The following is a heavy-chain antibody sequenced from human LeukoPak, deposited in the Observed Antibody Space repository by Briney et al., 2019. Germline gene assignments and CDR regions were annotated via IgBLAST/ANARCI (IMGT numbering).Heavy chain of an antibody. D-gene: IGHD6-19*01. CDR3: ARDVAVAAIDY. Sequence: GGSLRLSCAASGFTFSTYSMNWVRQAPGKGLEWVSYISSSTTTTFYTDSVKGRFTISRDNAKSSLYLQMNSLRAEDTAVYYCARDVAVAAIDYWGQGTLVTVSS. J-gene: IGHJ4*02. CDR1: GFTFSTYS. V-gene: IGHV3-48*04. CDR2: ISSSTTTT.